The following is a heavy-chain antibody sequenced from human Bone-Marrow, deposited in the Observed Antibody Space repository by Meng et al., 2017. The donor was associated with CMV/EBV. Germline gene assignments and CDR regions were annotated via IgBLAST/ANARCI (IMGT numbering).Heavy chain of an antibody. J-gene: IGHJ6*02. CDR3: AREDVGYSSSWGYGLDV. D-gene: IGHD6-13*01. Sequence: ASVKVSCKASGYTFTSYYMHWVRQAPGQGLEWMGIINPSGGSTSYAQKFQGRVTMTRDTSTSTVYMELSSLRSEDTAVYYCAREDVGYSSSWGYGLDVWGQGTMVTSP. V-gene: IGHV1-46*01. CDR2: INPSGGST. CDR1: GYTFTSYY.